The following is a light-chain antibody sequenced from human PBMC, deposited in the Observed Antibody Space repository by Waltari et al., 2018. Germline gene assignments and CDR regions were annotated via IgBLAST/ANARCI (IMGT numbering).Light chain of an antibody. J-gene: IGLJ3*02. CDR2: RAD. CDR3: ALWDDSLNAWI. CDR1: SSNIGSNT. Sequence: QSVLTQPPSASGTPSQRVTIPCSGVSSNIGSNTVTWYQDPPGTAPKLLIYRADQRPSGVPDRFSGSRSGTSGYLAISGLQSEDEADYYCALWDDSLNAWIFGGGTRLTVL. V-gene: IGLV1-44*01.